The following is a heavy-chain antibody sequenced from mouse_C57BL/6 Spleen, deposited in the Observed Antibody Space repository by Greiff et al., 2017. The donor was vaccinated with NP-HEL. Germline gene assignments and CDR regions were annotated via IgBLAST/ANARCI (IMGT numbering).Heavy chain of an antibody. D-gene: IGHD4-1*01. V-gene: IGHV5-9*01. CDR1: GFTFSSYT. J-gene: IGHJ4*01. CDR2: ISGGGGNT. Sequence: EVMLVESGGGLVKPGGSLKLSCAASGFTFSSYTMSWVRQTPEKRLEWVATISGGGGNTYYPDSVKGRFTISRDNAKNTLYLQMSSLRSEDTALYYCARWDLGTMDYWGQGTSVTVSS. CDR3: ARWDLGTMDY.